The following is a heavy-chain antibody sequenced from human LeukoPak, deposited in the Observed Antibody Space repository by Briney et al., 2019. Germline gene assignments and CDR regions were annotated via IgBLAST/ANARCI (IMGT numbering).Heavy chain of an antibody. CDR3: ARFHSSSFWSGYYTFDY. CDR1: GYTFTSYG. D-gene: IGHD3-3*01. J-gene: IGHJ4*02. Sequence: ASVKVSCKASGYTFTSYGISWVRQATGQGLEWMGWMNPNSGNTGYAQKFQGRVTMTRNTSISTAYMELSSLRSEDTAVYYCARFHSSSFWSGYYTFDYWGQGTLVTVSS. V-gene: IGHV1-8*02. CDR2: MNPNSGNT.